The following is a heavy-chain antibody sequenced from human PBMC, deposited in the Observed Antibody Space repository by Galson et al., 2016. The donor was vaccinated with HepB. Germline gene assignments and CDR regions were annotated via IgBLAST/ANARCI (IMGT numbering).Heavy chain of an antibody. CDR1: GFTFNAYA. V-gene: IGHV3-23*01. D-gene: IGHD2-2*01. CDR2: ISSNSGST. J-gene: IGHJ6*02. CDR3: AKGGVEPAATYFYYGMDV. Sequence: SLRLSCAASGFTFNAYAMSWVRQAPGKGLEWVSSISSNSGSTDYADSVKGRFTISRDNSRNTLYLQVNSLKAEDTAVYYCAKGGVEPAATYFYYGMDVWGQGTTVTVSS.